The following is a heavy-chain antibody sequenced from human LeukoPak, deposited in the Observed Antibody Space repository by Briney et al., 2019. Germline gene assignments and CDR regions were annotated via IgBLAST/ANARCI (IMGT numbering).Heavy chain of an antibody. Sequence: GGSLRLSCAGSGFTFSSYGMHWVRQAPGKGLEWVAVISYDGSHKYYGDSVKGRLTISRDNSKNTVYLQMSSLRTEDTAVYYCAKRSDSGSHTFDYWGQGTLVTVSS. CDR3: AKRSDSGSHTFDY. V-gene: IGHV3-30*18. J-gene: IGHJ4*02. CDR2: ISYDGSHK. D-gene: IGHD3-10*01. CDR1: GFTFSSYG.